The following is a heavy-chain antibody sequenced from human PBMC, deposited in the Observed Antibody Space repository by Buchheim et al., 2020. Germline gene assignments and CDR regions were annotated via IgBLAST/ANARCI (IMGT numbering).Heavy chain of an antibody. V-gene: IGHV3-23*01. CDR2: ISGSGGST. Sequence: EVQLLESGGGLVQPGGSLRLSCAASGFTFSSYAMSWVRQAPGKGLEWVSAISGSGGSTYYADSVKDRFTISRDNSKNTLYLQMNSLRAEDTAVYYCAKREDYDFWSGYSATSYYYYGMDVWGQGTT. D-gene: IGHD3-3*01. CDR3: AKREDYDFWSGYSATSYYYYGMDV. CDR1: GFTFSSYA. J-gene: IGHJ6*02.